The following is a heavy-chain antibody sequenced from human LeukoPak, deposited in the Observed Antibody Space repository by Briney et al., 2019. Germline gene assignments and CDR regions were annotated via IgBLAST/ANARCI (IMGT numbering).Heavy chain of an antibody. CDR1: GFTFRDYP. CDR3: VKVGDSGYGEYYQH. D-gene: IGHD5-12*01. CDR2: ISSAGGTT. J-gene: IGHJ1*01. Sequence: RPGGSLRLSCSASGFTFRDYPIHWVRQAPGEGLQYVSAISSAGGTTYYADSVRGRFTISRDNSKNTLYLQMSSLRAEDTAPYYCVKVGDSGYGEYYQHWGQGTLVTVSS. V-gene: IGHV3-64D*06.